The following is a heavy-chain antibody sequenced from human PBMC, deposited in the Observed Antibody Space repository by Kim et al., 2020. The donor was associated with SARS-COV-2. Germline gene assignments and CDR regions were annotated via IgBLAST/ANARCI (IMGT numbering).Heavy chain of an antibody. D-gene: IGHD4-17*01. J-gene: IGHJ4*02. Sequence: GGSLRLSCATSGFTFENYAIHWVRQSQGKGLEWLSLISGDGTDIRYAASVRGRFTVSKDNSKNSLYLQMITLTTEDTAFYFCAKESGNFGDPGGYLHSWGQGSLVTVS. CDR2: ISGDGTDI. V-gene: IGHV3-43*02. CDR1: GFTFENYA. CDR3: AKESGNFGDPGGYLHS.